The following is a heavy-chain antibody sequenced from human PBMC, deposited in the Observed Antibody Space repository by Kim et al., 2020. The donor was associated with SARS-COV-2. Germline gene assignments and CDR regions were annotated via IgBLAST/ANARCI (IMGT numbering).Heavy chain of an antibody. CDR3: ARGPYYYDSSGYRF. Sequence: NPSLKSRVTISVGTSKNQFSLKLSSVTAADTAVYYCARGPYYYDSSGYRFWGQGTLVTVSS. J-gene: IGHJ4*02. D-gene: IGHD3-22*01. V-gene: IGHV4-34*01.